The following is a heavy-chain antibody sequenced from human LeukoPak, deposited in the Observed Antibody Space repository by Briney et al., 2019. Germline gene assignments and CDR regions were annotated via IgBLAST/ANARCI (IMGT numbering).Heavy chain of an antibody. Sequence: PGGSLRLSCAASGFTFSSYRMSWARQAPGKGLEGVSSISSSSSYIYYADSVKGRFTISRDNAKNSLYLQMNSLRAEDTAVYYCARYPGGFWSGYLVYWGQGTLVTVSS. CDR2: ISSSSSYI. V-gene: IGHV3-21*01. J-gene: IGHJ4*02. CDR1: GFTFSSYR. D-gene: IGHD3-3*01. CDR3: ARYPGGFWSGYLVY.